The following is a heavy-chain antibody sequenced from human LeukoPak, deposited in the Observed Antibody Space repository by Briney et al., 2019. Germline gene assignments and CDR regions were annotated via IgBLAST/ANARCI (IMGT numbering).Heavy chain of an antibody. CDR2: ISSSSSYI. V-gene: IGHV3-21*01. CDR1: GFTFSSYS. CDR3: ARDRAGDNWFDP. Sequence: PGGSLRLSCAASGFTFSSYSMNWVRQAPGKGLEWVSSISSSSSYIYYADSVMGRFTISRDNAKNSLYLQMNSLRAEDTAVYYCARDRAGDNWFDPWGQGTLVTVSS. D-gene: IGHD6-19*01. J-gene: IGHJ5*02.